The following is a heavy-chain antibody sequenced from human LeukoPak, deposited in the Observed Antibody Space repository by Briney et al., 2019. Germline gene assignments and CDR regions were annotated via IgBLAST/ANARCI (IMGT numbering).Heavy chain of an antibody. CDR2: ISSSGGTI. J-gene: IGHJ4*02. Sequence: GGSLRLSCAASGLGFSSYDMNWVRQVPGKGLEWVSYISSSGGTIYYADSVKGRFTISRDNAKNSLYLQMNSLRAEDTAIYYCARERTSYFDHWGQGTLVTVSS. CDR3: ARERTSYFDH. CDR1: GLGFSSYD. V-gene: IGHV3-48*03.